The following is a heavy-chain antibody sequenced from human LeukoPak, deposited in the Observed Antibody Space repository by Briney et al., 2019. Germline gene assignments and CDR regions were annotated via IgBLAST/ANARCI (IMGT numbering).Heavy chain of an antibody. CDR3: AREGAAEDFDY. J-gene: IGHJ4*02. V-gene: IGHV3-23*01. CDR1: GFTFSNYA. D-gene: IGHD1-26*01. CDR2: ISRSGAST. Sequence: GGSLRLSCAASGFTFSNYAMSWARQAPGKGLEWVSSISRSGASTYYADSVKGRFPISRDNSKTTLYLQMNSLRAEDTAVYYCAREGAAEDFDYWGQGTLVTVSS.